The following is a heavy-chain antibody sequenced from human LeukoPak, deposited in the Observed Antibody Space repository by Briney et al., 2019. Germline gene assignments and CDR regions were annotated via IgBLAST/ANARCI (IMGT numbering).Heavy chain of an antibody. Sequence: SVKVSCKASGGTFSSYAISWVRQAPGQGLEWMGRIIPILGIANYAQKFQGRVTITADKSTSTAYMELSSLRSEDTAVYYCAIGPGPVAVTAMREYYYYGMDVWGQGTTVTVSS. V-gene: IGHV1-69*04. J-gene: IGHJ6*02. CDR3: AIGPGPVAVTAMREYYYYGMDV. CDR1: GGTFSSYA. CDR2: IIPILGIA. D-gene: IGHD2-21*02.